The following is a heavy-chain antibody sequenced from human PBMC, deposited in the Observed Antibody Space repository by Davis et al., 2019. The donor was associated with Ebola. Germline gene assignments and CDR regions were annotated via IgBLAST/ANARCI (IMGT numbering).Heavy chain of an antibody. J-gene: IGHJ3*02. Sequence: PGGSLRLSCAASGFTFSDYYMSWIRQAPGKGLEWVSYISSSGSTIYYADSVKGRFTISRDNAKNSLYLQMNSLRAEDTAVYYCARDPIAYDYVWGSYRYNAFDIWGQGTMVTVSS. CDR2: ISSSGSTI. CDR3: ARDPIAYDYVWGSYRYNAFDI. V-gene: IGHV3-11*01. D-gene: IGHD3-16*02. CDR1: GFTFSDYY.